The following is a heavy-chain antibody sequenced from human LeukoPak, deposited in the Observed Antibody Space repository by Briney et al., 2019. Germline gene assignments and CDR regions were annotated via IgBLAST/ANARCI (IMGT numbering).Heavy chain of an antibody. Sequence: GGSLRLSCAASGFTFSSYAMTWVRRAPGKGLEWVSTIEVGGAITHYAASVKGRFTISRDTSKKILYLQMDSLRPEDTAVYYCAKGGGGYYWGQGTLVTVSS. CDR3: AKGGGGYY. D-gene: IGHD3-10*01. J-gene: IGHJ4*02. V-gene: IGHV3-23*01. CDR2: IEVGGAIT. CDR1: GFTFSSYA.